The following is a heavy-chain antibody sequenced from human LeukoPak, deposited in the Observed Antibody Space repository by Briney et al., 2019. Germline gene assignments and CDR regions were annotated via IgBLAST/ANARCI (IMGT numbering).Heavy chain of an antibody. Sequence: PSGTLSLTCTVSGGSISSYYWSWIRQPPGKGLEWIGYIYYSGSTNYNPSLKSRVTISVDTSKNQFSLKLSSVTAADTAVYYCARDQHNWNDGGWFDPWGQGTLVTVSS. CDR3: ARDQHNWNDGGWFDP. CDR2: IYYSGST. J-gene: IGHJ5*02. D-gene: IGHD1-1*01. V-gene: IGHV4-59*01. CDR1: GGSISSYY.